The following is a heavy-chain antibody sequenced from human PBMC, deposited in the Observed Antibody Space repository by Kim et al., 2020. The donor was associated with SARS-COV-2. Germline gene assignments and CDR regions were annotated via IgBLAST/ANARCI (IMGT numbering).Heavy chain of an antibody. V-gene: IGHV5-51*01. CDR2: IYPGDSDT. Sequence: GESLKISCKGSGYSFTSYWIGWVRQMPGKGLEWMGIIYPGDSDTRYSPSFQGQFTISADKSISTAYLQWSSLKASDTAMYYCARPSGYSSSWYHYYYYGMDVWGQGTTVTVSS. CDR3: ARPSGYSSSWYHYYYYGMDV. J-gene: IGHJ6*02. CDR1: GYSFTSYW. D-gene: IGHD6-13*01.